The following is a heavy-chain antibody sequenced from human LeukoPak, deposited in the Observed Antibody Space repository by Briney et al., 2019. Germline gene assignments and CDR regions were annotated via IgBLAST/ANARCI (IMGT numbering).Heavy chain of an antibody. CDR2: INPNSGGT. CDR1: GYTFTGYY. D-gene: IGHD3-3*01. CDR3: ARARRFLEWSNHFDY. J-gene: IGHJ4*02. V-gene: IGHV1-2*02. Sequence: ASVKVSCKASGYTFTGYYMHWVRQAPGQGLEWMGWINPNSGGTNYAQKFQGRVTMTRDTSISTAYMELSRLRSDDTAVYYCARARRFLEWSNHFDYWGQGTLVTVSS.